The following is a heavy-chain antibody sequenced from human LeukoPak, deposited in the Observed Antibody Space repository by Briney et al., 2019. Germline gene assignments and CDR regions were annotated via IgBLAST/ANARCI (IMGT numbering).Heavy chain of an antibody. V-gene: IGHV5-51*01. Sequence: GESLKISCKGSGYSFTNYWIAWVRQMPGKGLEWMGIIYPGDSDNRYSPSFQGQVTISADKSISTAYLQWSSLKASDTAIYYCARQDCSGGSCYSGVGWFDPWGQGTLVTVSS. CDR2: IYPGDSDN. CDR1: GYSFTNYW. J-gene: IGHJ5*02. CDR3: ARQDCSGGSCYSGVGWFDP. D-gene: IGHD2-15*01.